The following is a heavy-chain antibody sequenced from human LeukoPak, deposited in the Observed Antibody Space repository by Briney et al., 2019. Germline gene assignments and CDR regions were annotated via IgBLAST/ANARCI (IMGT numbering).Heavy chain of an antibody. CDR1: GFTFSSYW. Sequence: GGSLRLSCAASGFTFSSYWMSWVRQAPGKGLEWVANIKQDGSEKYYVDSVKGRFTISRDNAKNSLYLQMNSLRAEDTAVYYCAKGSSSSRPYYFDYWGQGTLVTVSS. CDR3: AKGSSSSRPYYFDY. D-gene: IGHD6-6*01. V-gene: IGHV3-7*03. CDR2: IKQDGSEK. J-gene: IGHJ4*02.